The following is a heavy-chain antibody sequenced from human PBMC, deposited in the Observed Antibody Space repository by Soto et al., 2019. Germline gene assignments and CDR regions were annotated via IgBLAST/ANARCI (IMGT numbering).Heavy chain of an antibody. CDR3: ARHGNRFEDSSSASNCYGMDV. CDR1: GYSFTSYW. Sequence: GESLKISCKGSGYSFTSYWIGWVRQMPGKGLEWMRIIYPGDSDTTYSPSFQGQVTISADKSISTAYLQWSSLKASDTAMYYCARHGNRFEDSSSASNCYGMDVWGQGNTVTVSS. J-gene: IGHJ6*02. D-gene: IGHD6-6*01. CDR2: IYPGDSDT. V-gene: IGHV5-51*01.